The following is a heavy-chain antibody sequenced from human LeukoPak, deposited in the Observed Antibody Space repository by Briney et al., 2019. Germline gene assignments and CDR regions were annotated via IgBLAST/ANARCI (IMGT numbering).Heavy chain of an antibody. CDR2: ISSSSSYI. D-gene: IGHD5-24*01. V-gene: IGHV3-21*01. Sequence: GGSLRLSCAASGFTFSSYSMNWVRQAPGKGLEWVSSISSSSSYIYYADSVKGRFTISRDNAKNSLYLQMNSLRAEDTAVYYCARPLDDYYYGMDVWGQGTTVTVSS. CDR3: ARPLDDYYYGMDV. J-gene: IGHJ6*02. CDR1: GFTFSSYS.